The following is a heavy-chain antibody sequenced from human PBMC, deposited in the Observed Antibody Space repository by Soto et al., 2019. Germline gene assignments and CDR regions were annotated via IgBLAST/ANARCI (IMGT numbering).Heavy chain of an antibody. V-gene: IGHV1-69*13. Sequence: SVKVSCKASGGTFSSYAISWVRQAPGQGLEWMRGIIPIFGTANYAQKFQGRVTITADESTSTAYMELSSLRSEDTAVYYCAHEGGAAAGTSYYYYYYGMDVWGQGTTVTVSS. J-gene: IGHJ6*02. D-gene: IGHD6-13*01. CDR1: GGTFSSYA. CDR2: IIPIFGTA. CDR3: AHEGGAAAGTSYYYYYYGMDV.